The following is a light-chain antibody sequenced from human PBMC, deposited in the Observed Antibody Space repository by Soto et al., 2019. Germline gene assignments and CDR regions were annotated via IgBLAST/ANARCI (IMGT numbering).Light chain of an antibody. CDR2: YDD. CDR1: SSNIGNNA. V-gene: IGLV1-36*01. Sequence: QSVLTQPPSVSEAPRQRVTISCSGSSSNIGNNAVNWYQQLPGKAPKLLIYYDDLLPSGVSDRFSGSKSGTSASLVISGLXXXXXXXYYCATWDDSLHGPVFGGGTKL. CDR3: ATWDDSLHGPV. J-gene: IGLJ2*01.